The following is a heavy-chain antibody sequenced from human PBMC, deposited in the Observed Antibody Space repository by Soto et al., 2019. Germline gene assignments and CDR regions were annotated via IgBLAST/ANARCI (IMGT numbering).Heavy chain of an antibody. CDR3: ARDHPHSYGVYYFDY. CDR1: GYTYISYS. Sequence: ASVKVSCKASGYTYISYSMHWVRQAPGQRLEWMGWINVGNGNTKYSQNFQGRVTINQDTSASTAYMELSSLTSEDTAVYYCARDHPHSYGVYYFDYWGQGTPVTVSS. V-gene: IGHV1-3*01. J-gene: IGHJ4*02. D-gene: IGHD5-18*01. CDR2: INVGNGNT.